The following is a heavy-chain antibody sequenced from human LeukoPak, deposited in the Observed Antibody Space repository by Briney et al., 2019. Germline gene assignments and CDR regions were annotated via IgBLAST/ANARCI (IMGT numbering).Heavy chain of an antibody. J-gene: IGHJ4*02. CDR1: GYTFRSYG. Sequence: ASVKVSCKAPGYTFRSYGISWVRQAPGQGLEWMGWISAYNGHTNYAQNLQGRVTMTTDTSTSTAYMELRSLRSDDTAVYYCARDQVPYDYWGQGTLVTVSS. CDR3: ARDQVPYDY. CDR2: ISAYNGHT. V-gene: IGHV1-18*01.